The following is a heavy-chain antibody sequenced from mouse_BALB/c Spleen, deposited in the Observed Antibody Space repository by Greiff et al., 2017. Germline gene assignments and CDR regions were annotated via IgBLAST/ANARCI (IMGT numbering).Heavy chain of an antibody. CDR1: GFTFSDYY. Sequence: DVQLQESGGGLVKPGGSLKLSCAASGFTFSDYYMYWVRQTPEKRLEWVATISDGGSYTYYPDSVKGRFTISRDNAKNNLYLQMSSLKSEDTAMYYCARGGMVTLETYFDYWGQGTTLTVSS. V-gene: IGHV5-4*02. CDR2: ISDGGSYT. CDR3: ARGGMVTLETYFDY. D-gene: IGHD2-10*02. J-gene: IGHJ2*01.